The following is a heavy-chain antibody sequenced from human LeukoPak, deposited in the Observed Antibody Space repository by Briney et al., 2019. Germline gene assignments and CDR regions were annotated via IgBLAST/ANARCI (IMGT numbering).Heavy chain of an antibody. V-gene: IGHV3-7*03. CDR1: GFTISSFW. CDR3: AKGPWLELRDGFDFDY. CDR2: INQDGSEK. D-gene: IGHD1-7*01. J-gene: IGHJ4*02. Sequence: GGSLRLSCAASGFTISSFWMTWVRQAPGKGLEWVANINQDGSEKYYVDSVKGRFTISRDNAKNSVYLQMNSLRAEDTAVYYCAKGPWLELRDGFDFDYWGQGTLVTVSS.